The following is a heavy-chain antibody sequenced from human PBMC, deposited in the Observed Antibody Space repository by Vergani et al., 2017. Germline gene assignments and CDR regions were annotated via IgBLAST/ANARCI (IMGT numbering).Heavy chain of an antibody. CDR1: GFSFPGYA. Sequence: EVQLLESGGGLVQPGGSLRLSCEASGFSFPGYAMSWVRQAPGEVLEWVSSVSGSSATPYYADSVKGRFIISRDNAKNSLYLDMSSLRAEDTAVYYCVRDVRVSRTWGQGTLVAVSS. J-gene: IGHJ3*01. V-gene: IGHV3-23*01. CDR2: VSGSSATP. CDR3: VRDVRVSRT.